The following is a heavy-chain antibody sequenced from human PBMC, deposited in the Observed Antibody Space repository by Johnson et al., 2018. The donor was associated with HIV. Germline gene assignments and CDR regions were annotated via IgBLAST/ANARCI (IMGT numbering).Heavy chain of an antibody. CDR1: GFNFRDYY. J-gene: IGHJ3*02. CDR3: ARGRGYSSGLWKLSEDAFDI. CDR2: ISSSGSDI. V-gene: IGHV3-11*04. D-gene: IGHD6-19*01. Sequence: QMLLVESGGGLVKPGGSLRLSCAASGFNFRDYYMNWIRQAPGKGLEWLSYISSSGSDIFYADSVKGRFTISRDHGKNSVFLQLNSLTAGETAGFYCARGRGYSSGLWKLSEDAFDIWGQGTMVTVSS.